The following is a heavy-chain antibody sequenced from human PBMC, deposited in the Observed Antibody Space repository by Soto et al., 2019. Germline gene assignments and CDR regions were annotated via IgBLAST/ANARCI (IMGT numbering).Heavy chain of an antibody. CDR2: IHPGDSDT. D-gene: IGHD3-22*01. CDR3: ARHGRDYYDSSGLGGSGFDP. Sequence: GESLKISCKGSGYNFSNYWIAWVRHMSGKGLEWMGIIHPGDSDTRYSPSFQGQVTISADKSISTVYLQWSSLRASDTAMYYCARHGRDYYDSSGLGGSGFDPWGQGTLVTVSS. J-gene: IGHJ5*02. CDR1: GYNFSNYW. V-gene: IGHV5-51*01.